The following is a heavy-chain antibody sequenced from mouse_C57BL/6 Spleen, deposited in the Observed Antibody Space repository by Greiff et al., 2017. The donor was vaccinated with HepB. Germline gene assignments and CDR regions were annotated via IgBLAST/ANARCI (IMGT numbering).Heavy chain of an antibody. Sequence: VQLQQPGAELVMPGASVKLSCKASGYTFTSYWMHWVKQRPGQGLEWIGEIDPSDSYTNYNQKFKGKSTLTVDKSSSTAYMQLSSLTSEDSAVYYCAVTGTGWYFAVWGTGTTVTVSS. J-gene: IGHJ1*03. D-gene: IGHD4-1*01. CDR1: GYTFTSYW. CDR3: AVTGTGWYFAV. V-gene: IGHV1-69*01. CDR2: IDPSDSYT.